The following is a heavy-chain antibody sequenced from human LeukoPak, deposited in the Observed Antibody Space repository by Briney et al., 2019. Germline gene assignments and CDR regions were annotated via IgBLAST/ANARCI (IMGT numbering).Heavy chain of an antibody. Sequence: GGSLRLSCTASGFTFGGYAMSWVRQAPGQGLEWVGFITSKAYGGTTEYAASVKGRFTISRDDSKNTLYLQMNSLRAEDTAVYYCAADIVVVVATPSGNVPWGQGTLVTVSS. CDR3: AADIVVVVATPSGNVP. CDR1: GFTFGGYA. V-gene: IGHV3-49*04. J-gene: IGHJ5*02. CDR2: ITSKAYGGTT. D-gene: IGHD2-15*01.